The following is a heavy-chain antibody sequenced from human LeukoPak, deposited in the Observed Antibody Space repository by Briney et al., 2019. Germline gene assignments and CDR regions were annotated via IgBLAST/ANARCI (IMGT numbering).Heavy chain of an antibody. J-gene: IGHJ4*02. CDR1: GGSISSSSYS. V-gene: IGHV4-39*07. D-gene: IGHD3-10*01. CDR3: ARDHEVRGGPFDY. Sequence: SETLSLTCTVSGGSISSSSYSWGWIRQPPGKGLEWIGSVYYSGSTYYNPSLKSRVTISVDTSKNQFSLKLSSVTAADTAVYYCARDHEVRGGPFDYWGQGTLVTVSS. CDR2: VYYSGST.